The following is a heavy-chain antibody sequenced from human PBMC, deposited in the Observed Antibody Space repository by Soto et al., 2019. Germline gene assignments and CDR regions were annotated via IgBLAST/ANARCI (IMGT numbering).Heavy chain of an antibody. D-gene: IGHD3-10*01. V-gene: IGHV4-61*08. CDR2: ISFTGDT. J-gene: IGHJ6*03. Sequence: SETLSLTCTVSGDSVSGGGYYWTWIRHPPGKGLEWIGYISFTGDTTYNPSLRSRVTIAMHTSKNQFSLKLTSATAADTAVYYCAAAKKDYGIRYYYYYIDVWGKGTTVTVSS. CDR1: GDSVSGGGYY. CDR3: AAAKKDYGIRYYYYYIDV.